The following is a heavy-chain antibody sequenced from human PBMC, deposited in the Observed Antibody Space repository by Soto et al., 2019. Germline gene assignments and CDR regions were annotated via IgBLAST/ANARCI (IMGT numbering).Heavy chain of an antibody. CDR1: GGSISRGGYY. Sequence: TLSLTCTVSGGSISRGGYYWSWIRQHPGKGLEWIGYIYYSGSTYYNPSLKSRVTISVDTSKNQFSLKLSSVTAADTAVYYCARDRYPEYCSGGSCYYSYYMDVWGKGTTVTVSS. CDR3: ARDRYPEYCSGGSCYYSYYMDV. CDR2: IYYSGST. V-gene: IGHV4-31*03. J-gene: IGHJ6*03. D-gene: IGHD2-15*01.